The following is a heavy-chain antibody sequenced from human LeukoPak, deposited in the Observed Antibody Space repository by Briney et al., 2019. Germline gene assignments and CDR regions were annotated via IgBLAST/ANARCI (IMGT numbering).Heavy chain of an antibody. CDR3: ARKIYGSDNYIDY. V-gene: IGHV3-11*01. CDR2: LSSGGSMI. D-gene: IGHD3-10*01. J-gene: IGHJ4*02. Sequence: GGSLRLSCVASGFTFSDYYINWIRQAPGMGLEWIAYLSSGGSMIYYADSVKGRFAISRDNAKNSVYLQMNSLRAEDTALYYCARKIYGSDNYIDYWGQGTLVPVSS. CDR1: GFTFSDYY.